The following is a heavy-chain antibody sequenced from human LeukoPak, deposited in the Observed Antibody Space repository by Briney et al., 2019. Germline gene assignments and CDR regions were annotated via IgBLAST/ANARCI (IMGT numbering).Heavy chain of an antibody. Sequence: GGSLRLPCAASGFTFSSYSMNWVRQAPGKGLEWVSYISSSGTTIYDADSVKGRFTISRDNAKNSLYLQMNSLRDEDTAVYYCATYRYGGGSYYFDYWGQGTLVTVSS. D-gene: IGHD4-17*01. CDR3: ATYRYGGGSYYFDY. CDR2: ISSSGTTI. CDR1: GFTFSSYS. J-gene: IGHJ4*02. V-gene: IGHV3-48*02.